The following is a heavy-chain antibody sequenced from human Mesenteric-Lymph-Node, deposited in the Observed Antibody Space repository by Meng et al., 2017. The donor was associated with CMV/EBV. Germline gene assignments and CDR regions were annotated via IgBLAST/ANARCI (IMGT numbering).Heavy chain of an antibody. CDR2: INPNSGGT. CDR3: ASPRVFWGWDYYGMDV. D-gene: IGHD6-19*01. CDR1: GYTFTGYY. Sequence: ASVKVSCKASGYTFTGYYMHWVRQAPGQGLEWRGWINPNSGGTNYAQKFQGRVTMTRDTSISTAYMELSRLRSDDTAVYYCASPRVFWGWDYYGMDVWGQGTTVTVSS. J-gene: IGHJ6*02. V-gene: IGHV1-2*02.